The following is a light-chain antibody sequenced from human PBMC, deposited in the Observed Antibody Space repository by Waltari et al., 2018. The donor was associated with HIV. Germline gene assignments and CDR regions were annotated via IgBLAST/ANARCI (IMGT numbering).Light chain of an antibody. CDR3: QQRSNWPPS. Sequence: EIALTQSPATLSLSPGERATLSGRASQSVSSYLAWYHQKPGQAPRLLIYDATNRATGIPARFSGSGSGTDFTLTISSLEPEDFAVYYCQQRSNWPPSFGGGTKVEIK. CDR1: QSVSSY. CDR2: DAT. J-gene: IGKJ4*01. V-gene: IGKV3-11*01.